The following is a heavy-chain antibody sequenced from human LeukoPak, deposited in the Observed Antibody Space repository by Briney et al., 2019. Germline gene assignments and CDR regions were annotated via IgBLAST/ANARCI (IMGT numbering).Heavy chain of an antibody. J-gene: IGHJ4*02. CDR2: ISDSGGST. Sequence: GGSLRLSCAASGFTFSNYWMSWVRQAPGKGLEWVSGISDSGGSTYYAESVKGRFTVSRDNSKNTVYMQMRTLRVEDTAVYYCVKTQTHFGDYRRDYWGQGTLVTVSS. V-gene: IGHV3-23*01. CDR1: GFTFSNYW. CDR3: VKTQTHFGDYRRDY. D-gene: IGHD4-17*01.